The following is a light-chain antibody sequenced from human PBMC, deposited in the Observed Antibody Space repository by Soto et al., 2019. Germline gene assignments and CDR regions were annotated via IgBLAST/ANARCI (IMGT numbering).Light chain of an antibody. V-gene: IGKV1-39*01. CDR1: QSISSY. CDR2: DAA. CDR3: QQRYSTLTFT. J-gene: IGKJ2*01. Sequence: DIQMTQSPSSLSASVGDSVTITCRASQSISSYLNWYQQKTGKDPTLLIYDAASLQSGVPSRFSGSGSGTDFTLTISGLQPDDFAAYYCQQRYSTLTFTFGQGTKLEIK.